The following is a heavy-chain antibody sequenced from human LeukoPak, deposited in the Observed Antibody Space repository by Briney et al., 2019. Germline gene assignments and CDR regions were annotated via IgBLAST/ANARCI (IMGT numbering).Heavy chain of an antibody. V-gene: IGHV1-2*02. CDR3: ARGGRPTATIAAHP. CDR2: INPNSGVT. Sequence: GASVKVSCKSSGYTFTGHFLHWVRQAPGQGLEWMGCINPNSGVTSYAQKFQGRVAVARDTSIDTAYTELSMLRSDDTAVYYCARGGRPTATIAAHPWGQGTLVTVSS. CDR1: GYTFTGHF. D-gene: IGHD6-6*01. J-gene: IGHJ4*02.